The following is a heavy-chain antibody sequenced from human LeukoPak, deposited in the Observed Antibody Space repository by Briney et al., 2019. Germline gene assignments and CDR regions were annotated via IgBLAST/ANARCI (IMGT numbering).Heavy chain of an antibody. CDR2: IRSKANSYAT. Sequence: GGSLRLSCAASGFTFSGSAMHWVRQASGKGLEWVGRIRSKANSYATAYAASVKGRFTISRDDSKNTAYLQMNSLKTEDTAVYYCTGAHKYSSGWYRVDAFDIWGQGTMVTVSS. V-gene: IGHV3-73*01. J-gene: IGHJ3*02. D-gene: IGHD6-19*01. CDR3: TGAHKYSSGWYRVDAFDI. CDR1: GFTFSGSA.